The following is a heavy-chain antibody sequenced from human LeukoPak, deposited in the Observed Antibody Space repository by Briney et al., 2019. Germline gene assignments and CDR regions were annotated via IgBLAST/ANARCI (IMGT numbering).Heavy chain of an antibody. D-gene: IGHD1-20*01. CDR2: LYTDGTT. J-gene: IGHJ4*02. Sequence: GGSLRLSCVASWFSVSSNYMSWVRRAPGKGLEWVSLLYTDGTTYYASSVEGRFTISRDDSRNTIYLHMNSLRADDTAVYYCARGGVYYWNPRYWGQGTLVTVPS. CDR1: WFSVSSNY. CDR3: ARGGVYYWNPRY. V-gene: IGHV3-53*01.